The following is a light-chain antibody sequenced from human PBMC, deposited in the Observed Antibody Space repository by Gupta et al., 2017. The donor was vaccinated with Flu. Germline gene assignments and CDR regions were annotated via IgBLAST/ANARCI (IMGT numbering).Light chain of an antibody. Sequence: AIRMTQSPSSFSASTGDRVTITCRASQGISSYLAWYQQKPGKAPKLLSYAASTLQSGVPSRFSGSGSGTDFTLTISCLQSEDFATYYCQQYYSYPPLFGPGTKVDIK. CDR2: AAS. J-gene: IGKJ3*01. V-gene: IGKV1-8*01. CDR3: QQYYSYPPL. CDR1: QGISSY.